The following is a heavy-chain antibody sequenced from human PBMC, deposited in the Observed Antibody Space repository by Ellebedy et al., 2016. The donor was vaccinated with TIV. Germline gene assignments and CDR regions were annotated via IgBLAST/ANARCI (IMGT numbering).Heavy chain of an antibody. CDR2: ISDSGSHA. CDR1: GFNFSDYY. V-gene: IGHV3-11*06. J-gene: IGHJ4*02. Sequence: PGGSLRLSCAASGFNFSDYYMAWIRQAPGRGLVWISDISDSGSHAIYADSVTGRFTMSRDNAKKSVYLQMNSLRVQDTAVYYCARDGLDIWGQGTLVTVSS. CDR3: ARDGLDI.